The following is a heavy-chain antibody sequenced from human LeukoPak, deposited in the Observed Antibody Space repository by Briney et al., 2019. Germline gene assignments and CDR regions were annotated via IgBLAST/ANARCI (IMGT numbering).Heavy chain of an antibody. J-gene: IGHJ4*02. CDR3: QKGVGSGSYSDGH. D-gene: IGHD1-26*01. CDR1: GLPLSSYA. Sequence: GGSLRLFCAASGLPLSSYAMSGVRQAPGRGLERVSGVSGSGGSTLYVDSVKAQFTIYRDNSKNTLYLQMNSLSAEDTATYFCQKGVGSGSYSDGHWGQGTLVTVSS. CDR2: VSGSGGST. V-gene: IGHV3-23*01.